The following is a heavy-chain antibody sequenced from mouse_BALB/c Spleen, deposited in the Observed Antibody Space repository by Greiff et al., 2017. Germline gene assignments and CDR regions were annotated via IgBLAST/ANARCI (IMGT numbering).Heavy chain of an antibody. J-gene: IGHJ1*01. Sequence: EVKLMESGGGLVQPGGSRKLSCAASGFTFSSFGMHWVRQAPEKGLEWVAYISSGSSTIYYADTVKGRFTISRDNPKNTLFLQMTSLRSEDTAMYYCARRNAPWYFDVWGAGTTVTVSS. V-gene: IGHV5-17*02. CDR2: ISSGSSTI. CDR3: ARRNAPWYFDV. CDR1: GFTFSSFG.